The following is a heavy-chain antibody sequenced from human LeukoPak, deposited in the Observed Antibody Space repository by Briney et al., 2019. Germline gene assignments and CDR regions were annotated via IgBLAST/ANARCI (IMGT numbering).Heavy chain of an antibody. Sequence: GASVKVSCKASGYTFTSYYMHWVRQAPGQGLEWMGIINPSGGSTSYAQKFQSRVTMTRDTSTSTVYMELSSLRSEDTAVYYCASEDSSGWDAFDIWGQGTMVTVSS. J-gene: IGHJ3*02. CDR2: INPSGGST. CDR1: GYTFTSYY. CDR3: ASEDSSGWDAFDI. V-gene: IGHV1-46*01. D-gene: IGHD6-19*01.